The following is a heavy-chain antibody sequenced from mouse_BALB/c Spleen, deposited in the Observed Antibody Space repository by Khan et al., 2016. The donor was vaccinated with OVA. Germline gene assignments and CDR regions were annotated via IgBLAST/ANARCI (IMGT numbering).Heavy chain of an antibody. CDR3: EREDPMITTWFAY. Sequence: EVELVESGGGLVKPGGSLKLSCAASGFTFSAYIMSWVRQTPEKRLEWVASISIGGNTFYPDSVKGRFTISRDDARNILYLQMSSLRSEDTAMYYDEREDPMITTWFAYWGQGTLVTVSA. CDR2: ISIGGNT. D-gene: IGHD2-4*01. CDR1: GFTFSAYI. V-gene: IGHV5-6-5*01. J-gene: IGHJ3*01.